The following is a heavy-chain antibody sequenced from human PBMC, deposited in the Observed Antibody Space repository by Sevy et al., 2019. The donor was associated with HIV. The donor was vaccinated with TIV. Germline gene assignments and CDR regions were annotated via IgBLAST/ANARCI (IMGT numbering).Heavy chain of an antibody. CDR2: LSFGCGKI. J-gene: IGHJ4*02. V-gene: IGHV3-23*01. D-gene: IGHD2-8*01. Sequence: GGSLRLSCAASGFAFYDYSMSWIRQAPGKGLEWVATLSFGCGKINYAHSVKDRFTISRDNSKNSFYLQMDNLRVEDTALYYCAREGCTRPHDYWGQGTRVTVSS. CDR3: AREGCTRPHDY. CDR1: GFAFYDYS.